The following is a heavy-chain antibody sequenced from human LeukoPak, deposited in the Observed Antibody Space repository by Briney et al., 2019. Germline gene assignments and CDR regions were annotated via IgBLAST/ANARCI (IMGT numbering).Heavy chain of an antibody. CDR2: ISGYNGNT. J-gene: IGHJ4*02. V-gene: IGHV1-18*01. D-gene: IGHD5-12*01. CDR1: TYTFTRYG. Sequence: ASVKVSCKASTYTFTRYGISWGRQAPGQGLEWMGWISGYNGNTNYAQKFLSRVSMTAAPATSTAYMELRSLTSDAPAMYSCARSGRGTYYYFDLWGQGTLVTVSS. CDR3: ARSGRGTYYYFDL.